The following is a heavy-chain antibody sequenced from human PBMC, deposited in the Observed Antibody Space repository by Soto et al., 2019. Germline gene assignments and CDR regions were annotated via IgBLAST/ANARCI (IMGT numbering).Heavy chain of an antibody. D-gene: IGHD1-26*01. CDR1: RDTLASCG. J-gene: IGHJ4*02. CDR2: ISAYNGNT. CDR3: ARDFSGSLPLDY. Sequence: SVKVCCKASRDTLASCGSSSLRQAPGQGLEWMGWISAYNGNTNYAQKLQGRVTMTTDTSTSTAYMELRSLRSDDTALYYCARDFSGSLPLDYRRQRTLVTVSS. V-gene: IGHV1-18*01.